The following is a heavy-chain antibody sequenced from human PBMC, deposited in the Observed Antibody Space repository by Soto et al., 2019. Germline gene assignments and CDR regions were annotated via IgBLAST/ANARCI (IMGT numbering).Heavy chain of an antibody. D-gene: IGHD1-26*01. CDR2: SSNSGGSV. Sequence: EVQLLESGGGLVQPGGSLRLSCAASGFTFSSFAMSWVRQAPGKELEWVSGSSNSGGSVNYADSVKGRFTISRDNSKNTLSLEMNSLRAEDTALYYCANVKGSYVSVSDIWGQGTMVTVSS. V-gene: IGHV3-23*01. CDR1: GFTFSSFA. J-gene: IGHJ3*02. CDR3: ANVKGSYVSVSDI.